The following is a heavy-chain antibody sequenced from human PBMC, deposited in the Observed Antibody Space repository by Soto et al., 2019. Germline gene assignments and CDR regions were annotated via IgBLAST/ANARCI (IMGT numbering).Heavy chain of an antibody. V-gene: IGHV3-23*01. Sequence: PGGSLRLSCAASGFSFRNYAMSWVRQAPGKGLEWISTLTGSSSNIYYADSVKGRFAISRDNSRNTLYLQMNSLTAEDTAVYYCANGRATYGLLTHDYWGQGXLVTVYS. J-gene: IGHJ4*02. CDR3: ANGRATYGLLTHDY. D-gene: IGHD3-10*01. CDR2: LTGSSSNI. CDR1: GFSFRNYA.